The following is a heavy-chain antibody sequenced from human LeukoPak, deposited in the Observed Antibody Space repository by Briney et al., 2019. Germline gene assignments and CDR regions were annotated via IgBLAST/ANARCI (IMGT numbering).Heavy chain of an antibody. CDR3: ARSYYDSSGYYHYYYGMDV. CDR2: IYYSGST. Sequence: SETLSLTCTVSGGSISSSSYYWGWIRQPPGKGLEWIGSIYYSGSTYYNPSLKSRVTISVATSKNQFSLKLSSVTAADTAVYYCARSYYDSSGYYHYYYGMDVWGQGTTVTVSS. J-gene: IGHJ6*02. CDR1: GGSISSSSYY. D-gene: IGHD3-22*01. V-gene: IGHV4-39*01.